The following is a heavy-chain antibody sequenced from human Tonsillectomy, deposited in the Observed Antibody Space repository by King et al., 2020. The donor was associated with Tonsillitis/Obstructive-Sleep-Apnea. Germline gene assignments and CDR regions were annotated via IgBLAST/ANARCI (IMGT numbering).Heavy chain of an antibody. V-gene: IGHV3-15*07. D-gene: IGHD3-3*01. CDR3: TTGGITIFGVGYYYGMDV. CDR1: GFTFSNAW. J-gene: IGHJ6*02. CDR2: IKSKTDGGTT. Sequence: VQLVESGGGLVKPGGSLRLSCAASGFTFSNAWMNWVRQAPGKGLEWVGRIKSKTDGGTTDYAAPVKGRFTISRDDSKNTLYLKMNSLKTEDTAVYYCTTGGITIFGVGYYYGMDVWGQGTTVTVSS.